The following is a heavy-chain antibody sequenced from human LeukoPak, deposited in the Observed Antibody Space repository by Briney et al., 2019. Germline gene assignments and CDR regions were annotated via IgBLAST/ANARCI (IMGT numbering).Heavy chain of an antibody. D-gene: IGHD1-1*01. Sequence: GGSLRLSCAASGFTFSSYSMNWVRQAPGKGLEWVSYISSSSSTIYCADSVKGRFTISRDNAKNSLYLQMNSLRAEDTAVYYCARGLQLEDAFDIWGQGTMVIVSS. CDR3: ARGLQLEDAFDI. CDR2: ISSSSSTI. V-gene: IGHV3-48*01. CDR1: GFTFSSYS. J-gene: IGHJ3*02.